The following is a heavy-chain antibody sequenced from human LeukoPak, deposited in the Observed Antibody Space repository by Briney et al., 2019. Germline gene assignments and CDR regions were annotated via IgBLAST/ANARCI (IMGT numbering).Heavy chain of an antibody. CDR1: GYTFTSYD. D-gene: IGHD4-11*01. CDR3: ARATTGDAFDI. Sequence: ASVTVSCKASGYTFTSYDINWVRQATGQGLEWMGWMNPNSGNTGYAQKFQGRVTITRNTSISTAYMELSSLRSEDTAVYYCARATTGDAFDIWGQGTMVTVSS. CDR2: MNPNSGNT. V-gene: IGHV1-8*03. J-gene: IGHJ3*02.